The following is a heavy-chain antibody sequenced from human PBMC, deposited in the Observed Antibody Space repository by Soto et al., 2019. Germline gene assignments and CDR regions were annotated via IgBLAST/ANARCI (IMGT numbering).Heavy chain of an antibody. CDR1: GFSVTSNY. CDR2: IYSGGGT. V-gene: IGHV3-53*01. D-gene: IGHD2-2*01. Sequence: QLVASGGGLIQPGESLTLSCEASGFSVTSNYMYWVRQAPGKGLEWVSLIYSGGGTHYADFANGRFIISRDNSGNTLHLQMDKLRAEDTAIYYCARDIACSSSSCQGDNFDIWGRGTMVTVSP. CDR3: ARDIACSSSSCQGDNFDI. J-gene: IGHJ3*02.